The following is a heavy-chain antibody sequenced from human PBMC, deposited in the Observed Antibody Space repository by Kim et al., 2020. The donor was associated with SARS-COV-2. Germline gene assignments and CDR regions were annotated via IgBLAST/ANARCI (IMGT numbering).Heavy chain of an antibody. CDR3: AKARGNSYYYYYGMDV. D-gene: IGHD4-4*01. CDR2: ISWNSGSI. CDR1: GFTFDDYA. J-gene: IGHJ6*01. V-gene: IGHV3-9*01. Sequence: GGSLRLSCAASGFTFDDYAMHWVRQAPGKGLEWVSGISWNSGSIGYADSVKGRFTISRDNAKNSLYLQMNSLRAEDTALYYCAKARGNSYYYYYGMDVWG.